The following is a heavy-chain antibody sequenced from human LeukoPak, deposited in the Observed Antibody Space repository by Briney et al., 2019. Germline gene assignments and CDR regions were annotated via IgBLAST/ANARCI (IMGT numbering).Heavy chain of an antibody. CDR3: ARIPYASSSGGVY. CDR1: GGSISSSNW. Sequence: SETLSLTCAVSGGSISSSNWWCWVRQPPGKGLGWIGEIYYSGSTNYNPSLKSRVTISLDKSKNQFSLKLSSVTAADTAVYYCARIPYASSSGGVYWGQGTLVTVSS. V-gene: IGHV4-4*02. CDR2: IYYSGST. J-gene: IGHJ4*02. D-gene: IGHD6-6*01.